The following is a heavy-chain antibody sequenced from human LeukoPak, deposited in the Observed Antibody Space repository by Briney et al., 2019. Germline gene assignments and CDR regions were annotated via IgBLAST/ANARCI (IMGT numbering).Heavy chain of an antibody. CDR3: AKGSCSGGSCYPDYFDY. V-gene: IGHV3-23*01. CDR1: GFTFSSYA. J-gene: IGHJ4*02. CDR2: ISGSGGST. Sequence: PGGSLRLSCAASGFTFSSYAMSGVRQAPGKGLEWVSAISGSGGSTYYADSVKGRFTISRDNSKNTLYLQMNSLRAEDTAVYYCAKGSCSGGSCYPDYFDYWGQGTLVTV. D-gene: IGHD2-15*01.